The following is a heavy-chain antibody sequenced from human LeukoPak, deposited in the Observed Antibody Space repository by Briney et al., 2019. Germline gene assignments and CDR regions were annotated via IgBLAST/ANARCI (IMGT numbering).Heavy chain of an antibody. CDR1: GFTVSKNY. CDR2: IYSGDHA. CDR3: ARDLGLGYCRGGSCYSAYFDY. D-gene: IGHD2-15*01. J-gene: IGHJ4*02. V-gene: IGHV3-66*01. Sequence: GGSLRLSCAASGFTVSKNYMSWVRQPPGKGLEWVSVIYSGDHAHYADSVKGRFTISRDNSKNTLYLQMNSPRAEDTAIYYCARDLGLGYCRGGSCYSAYFDYWGQGALVTVSS.